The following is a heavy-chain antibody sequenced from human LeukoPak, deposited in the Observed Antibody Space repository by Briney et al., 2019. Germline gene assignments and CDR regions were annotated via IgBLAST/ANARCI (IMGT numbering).Heavy chain of an antibody. D-gene: IGHD2-15*01. J-gene: IGHJ3*01. CDR1: GGSISSSNW. CDR3: AKKVHCSGGSCPTGFDV. V-gene: IGHV4-4*02. CDR2: IYHSGST. Sequence: PSETLSLTCAVSGGSISSSNWWSWVRKPPGKGLEWIGEIYHSGSTNYNPSLKSRVTISLDKSKNQFSLDVSSVTAADTAVYYCAKKVHCSGGSCPTGFDVWGQGTMVTVSS.